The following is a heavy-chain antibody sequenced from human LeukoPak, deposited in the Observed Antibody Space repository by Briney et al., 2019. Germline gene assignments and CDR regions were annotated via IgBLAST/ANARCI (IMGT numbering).Heavy chain of an antibody. V-gene: IGHV3-9*01. J-gene: IGHJ4*02. CDR1: GFTFTTYW. CDR3: GAFSSDY. Sequence: GGSLRLSCEASGFTFTTYWIHWVRQAPGKGLEWVSGISWNSGSIGYADSVKGRFTISRDNAKNSLYLQMNSLRAEDTALYYCGAFSSDYWGQGTLVTVSS. CDR2: ISWNSGSI.